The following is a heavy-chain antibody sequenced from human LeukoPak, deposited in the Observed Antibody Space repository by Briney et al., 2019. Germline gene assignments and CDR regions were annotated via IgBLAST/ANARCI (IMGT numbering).Heavy chain of an antibody. J-gene: IGHJ4*02. CDR3: ARALFYYDSSGYFFDY. D-gene: IGHD3-22*01. CDR1: GGTFSSYT. V-gene: IGHV1-69*02. CDR2: IIPILGIA. Sequence: SVKVSCKASGGTFSSYTISWVRQAPGQGLEWMGRIIPILGIADYAQKFQGRVTITADKSTSTAYMELSSLRSEDTAVYYCARALFYYDSSGYFFDYWGQGTLVTVSS.